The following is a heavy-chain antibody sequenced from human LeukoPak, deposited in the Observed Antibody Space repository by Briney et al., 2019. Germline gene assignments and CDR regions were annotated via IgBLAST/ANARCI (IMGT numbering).Heavy chain of an antibody. Sequence: SETLSLTCTVSGGSISSSSYYWGWIRQPPGKGLEWIESIYYSGSTYYNPSLKSRVTISVDTSKNQFSLKLSSVTAADTAVYYCAREYYYDSSGRYAFDIWGQGTMVTVSS. D-gene: IGHD3-22*01. J-gene: IGHJ3*02. CDR3: AREYYYDSSGRYAFDI. V-gene: IGHV4-39*07. CDR1: GGSISSSSYY. CDR2: IYYSGST.